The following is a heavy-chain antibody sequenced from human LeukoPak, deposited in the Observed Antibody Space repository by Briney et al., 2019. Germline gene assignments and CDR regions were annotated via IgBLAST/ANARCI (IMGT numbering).Heavy chain of an antibody. J-gene: IGHJ4*02. CDR1: GFTFSSYG. CDR2: ISGSGGNT. V-gene: IGHV3-23*01. CDR3: AKEAQGCSITSCYFDS. D-gene: IGHD2-2*01. Sequence: GGSLRLSCAASGFTFSSYGMHWVRQAPGKGLEWVSAISGSGGNTYYADSAKGRFTISRDNSKNTLFLQMNSLRAEDTAVYYCAKEAQGCSITSCYFDSWGQGTLVTVSS.